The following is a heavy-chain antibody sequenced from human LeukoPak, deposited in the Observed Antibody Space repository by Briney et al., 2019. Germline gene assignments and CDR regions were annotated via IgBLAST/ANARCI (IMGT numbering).Heavy chain of an antibody. V-gene: IGHV3-7*01. CDR3: ARIGYRSSSFDY. Sequence: PGGSLRLSCAAPGFTFSNYWMSWVRQAPGKGQEWVASIKQDGSETDYVDFMKGRFTISRDNAKNSVYLQVNSLRAEDTAVYHCARIGYRSSSFDYWGQGTLVTVSS. CDR1: GFTFSNYW. J-gene: IGHJ4*02. D-gene: IGHD6-13*01. CDR2: IKQDGSET.